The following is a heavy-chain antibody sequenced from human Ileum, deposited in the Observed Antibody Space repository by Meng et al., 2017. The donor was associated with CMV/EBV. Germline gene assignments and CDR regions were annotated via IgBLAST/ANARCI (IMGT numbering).Heavy chain of an antibody. D-gene: IGHD2-15*01. CDR2: LHIHNDNP. CDR3: ASYSPGRGFDQ. Sequence: SCKASGHPFATSHITWSRPASGPGLASLGWLHIHNDNPGYAQQFQGRVSLTRDTSITTAYMDLSSLRSDATAVYYCASYSPGRGFDQWGQGPLVTVSS. V-gene: IGHV1-8*01. CDR1: GHPFATSH. J-gene: IGHJ4*02.